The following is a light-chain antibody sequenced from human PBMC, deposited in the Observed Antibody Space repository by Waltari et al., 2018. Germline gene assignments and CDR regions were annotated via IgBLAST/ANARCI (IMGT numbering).Light chain of an antibody. CDR1: RSNIGSNT. CDR3: ATWDDSLHGVV. CDR2: ANN. J-gene: IGLJ3*02. Sequence: SVLTQPPSVSGAPGQRVTISCSGSRSNIGSNTVNWYQHLPGTAPRLLIFANNRRPSGVPDRASASKSGTSASLAISGLQSGDEADYYCATWDDSLHGVVFGGGTKVTV. V-gene: IGLV1-44*01.